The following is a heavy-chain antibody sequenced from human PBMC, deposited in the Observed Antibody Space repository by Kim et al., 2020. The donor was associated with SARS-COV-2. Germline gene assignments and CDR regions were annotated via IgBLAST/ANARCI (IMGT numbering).Heavy chain of an antibody. J-gene: IGHJ2*01. CDR2: ISGSGGST. CDR3: AKDGGYYYGSGSPSWYFDL. D-gene: IGHD3-10*01. CDR1: GFTFSSYA. V-gene: IGHV3-23*01. Sequence: GGSLRLSCAASGFTFSSYAMSWVRQAPGKGLEWVSAISGSGGSTYYADSVKGRFTISRDNSKNTLYLQMNSLRAEDTAVYYCAKDGGYYYGSGSPSWYFDLWGRGTLVTVSS.